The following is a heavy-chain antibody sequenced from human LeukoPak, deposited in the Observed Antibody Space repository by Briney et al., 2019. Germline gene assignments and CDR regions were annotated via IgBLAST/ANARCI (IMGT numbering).Heavy chain of an antibody. Sequence: ASVKASCKASGYTFTGYYMHWVRQAPGQGLEWMGWINPNSGGTNYAQKFQGWVTMTRDTSISTAYMELSSLRSEDTAVYYCARGTIAAASFDYWGQGTLVTVSS. CDR1: GYTFTGYY. CDR3: ARGTIAAASFDY. V-gene: IGHV1-2*04. J-gene: IGHJ4*02. CDR2: INPNSGGT. D-gene: IGHD6-13*01.